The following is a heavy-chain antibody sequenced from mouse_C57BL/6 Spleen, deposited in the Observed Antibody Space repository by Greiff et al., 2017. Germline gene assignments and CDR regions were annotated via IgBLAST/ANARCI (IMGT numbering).Heavy chain of an antibody. CDR2: ISSGADYI. Sequence: EVMLVASGEGLVKPGGSLKLSCAASGFTFSSYAMSWVRQTPEKRLECVAYISSGADYIYYADTVKVRFTISSDNARNTLYLQMSSLKSDDTAMYYCTRDSQYAMDYWGQGTSVTVSS. D-gene: IGHD6-1*01. V-gene: IGHV5-9-1*02. CDR1: GFTFSSYA. J-gene: IGHJ4*01. CDR3: TRDSQYAMDY.